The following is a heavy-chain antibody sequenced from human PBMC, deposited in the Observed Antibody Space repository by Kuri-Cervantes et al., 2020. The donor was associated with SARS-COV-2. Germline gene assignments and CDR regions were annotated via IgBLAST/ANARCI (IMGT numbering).Heavy chain of an antibody. Sequence: GGSLRLAWAASGFTFSSYGMPWVRQAAGKGLEWVAVIWYDGSKKYYADSVKGRFTISRDNSKNTLYMQMNSLRAEDTALYYCARATPYYYDSSGYKGYFDYWGQGTLVTVSS. J-gene: IGHJ4*02. CDR1: GFTFSSYG. V-gene: IGHV3-33*01. CDR2: IWYDGSKK. D-gene: IGHD3-22*01. CDR3: ARATPYYYDSSGYKGYFDY.